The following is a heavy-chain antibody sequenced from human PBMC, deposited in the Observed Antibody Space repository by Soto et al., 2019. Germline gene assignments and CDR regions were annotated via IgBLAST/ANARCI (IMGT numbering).Heavy chain of an antibody. J-gene: IGHJ4*02. CDR3: ARALTSGYDH. CDR1: GFTFNSYS. Sequence: GGSLRLSCAASGFTFNSYSLHWVRQAPGKGLECVSAVTTDGSRTYYANSVKGRFTISRDNSKNTLYLQMGSLRAEDMAVYYCARALTSGYDHWGQGTLVTVSS. CDR2: VTTDGSRT. V-gene: IGHV3-64*01. D-gene: IGHD3-10*01.